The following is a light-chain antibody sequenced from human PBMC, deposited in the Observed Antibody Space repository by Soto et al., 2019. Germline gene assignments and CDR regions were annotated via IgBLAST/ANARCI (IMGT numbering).Light chain of an antibody. V-gene: IGLV2-14*01. Sequence: QSALTQLASVSGSPGQSITISCTGTSSDVGGYNYVSWYQQHPGKAPKLMIYDVNNRPSGVSDRFSGSKSGNTASLTISGLQAEDEADYFCSSYTSSNTLYVLGAGTKVTVL. CDR1: SSDVGGYNY. CDR2: DVN. CDR3: SSYTSSNTLYV. J-gene: IGLJ1*01.